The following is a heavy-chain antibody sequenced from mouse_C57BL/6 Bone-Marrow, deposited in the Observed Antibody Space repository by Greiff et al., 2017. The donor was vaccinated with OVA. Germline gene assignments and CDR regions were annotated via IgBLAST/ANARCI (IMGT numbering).Heavy chain of an antibody. CDR3: ANWGYDGYYYFDY. D-gene: IGHD2-3*01. Sequence: VQLQQSGAELARPGASVKLSCKASGYTFTSYGISWVKQRTGQGLEWIGELYPRSGNTYYNEKFKGKATLTADKSSSTAYMELRSLTSEDSSVYVGANWGYDGYYYFDYWGQGTTLTVSS. J-gene: IGHJ2*01. CDR1: GYTFTSYG. CDR2: LYPRSGNT. V-gene: IGHV1-81*01.